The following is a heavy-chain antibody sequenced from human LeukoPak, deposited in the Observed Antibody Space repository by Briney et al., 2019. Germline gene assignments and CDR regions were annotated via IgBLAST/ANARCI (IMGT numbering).Heavy chain of an antibody. D-gene: IGHD3-22*01. V-gene: IGHV1-2*02. CDR3: ASATYYYDSSGYPK. CDR1: GYTFTGYY. J-gene: IGHJ4*02. Sequence: GASVKVSCKASGYTFTGYYMHWVRQAPGQGLEWMGWINPNSGGTNYAQKFQGRVTMTRDTSISTAYMELSRLRSDDTAVYYCASATYYYDSSGYPKWGQGTLVTVSS. CDR2: INPNSGGT.